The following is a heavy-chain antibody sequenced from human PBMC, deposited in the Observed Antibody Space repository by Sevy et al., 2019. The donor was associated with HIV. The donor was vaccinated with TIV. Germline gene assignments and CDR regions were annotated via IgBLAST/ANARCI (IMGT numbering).Heavy chain of an antibody. CDR2: ISDNGGET. Sequence: GGSLRLSCAFSGFNFGSYSMNWVRQGPGKGLEWVAGISDNGGETYHAVSVKGRFTVARDNSKNTLFLQMNSLRAEDTAVYYCAKTIFGVAQVFDMWGQGTMLTVSS. D-gene: IGHD3-3*01. CDR3: AKTIFGVAQVFDM. J-gene: IGHJ3*02. V-gene: IGHV3-23*01. CDR1: GFNFGSYS.